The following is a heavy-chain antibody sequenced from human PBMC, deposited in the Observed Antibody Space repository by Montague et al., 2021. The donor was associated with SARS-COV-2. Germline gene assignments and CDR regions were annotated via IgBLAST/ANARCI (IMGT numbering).Heavy chain of an antibody. CDR2: IYYSGST. D-gene: IGHD6-6*01. CDR3: ARHPQGGAALQSY. V-gene: IGHV4-39*01. J-gene: IGHJ4*02. Sequence: SETLSLTCTVSGGSISSSSYYWGWIRQPPGKGLEWIGSIYYSGSTYYNPSLKSRVTISVDMSKNQFSLKLSSVTAADTAVYYCARHPQGGAALQSYWGQGTLVTVSS. CDR1: GGSISSSSYY.